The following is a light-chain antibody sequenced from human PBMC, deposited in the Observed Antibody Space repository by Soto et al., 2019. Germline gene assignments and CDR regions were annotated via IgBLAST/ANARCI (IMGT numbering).Light chain of an antibody. CDR3: QNHGTT. CDR2: AAS. CDR1: QSVTNSE. J-gene: IGKJ1*01. V-gene: IGKV3-20*01. Sequence: EIALTQSPGTLFLSPGQRVTLFCKVSQSVTNSELAWYQQKPGQAPRLLIYAASSRATGIPDRFSGGGSGTDFTLTISRLEPEDSAVYYCQNHGTTFGQGTKVDIK.